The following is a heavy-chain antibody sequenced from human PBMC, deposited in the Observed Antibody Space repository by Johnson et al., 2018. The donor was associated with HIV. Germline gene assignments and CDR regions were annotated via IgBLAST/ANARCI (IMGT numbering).Heavy chain of an antibody. J-gene: IGHJ3*02. CDR1: EFTFSKYG. D-gene: IGHD3-3*01. CDR3: ARGGNRYYNFWSGYYRDAFDI. Sequence: QVQLVESGGGVVQPGRSLRLSCVASEFTFSKYGVHWVRQAPGKGLEWVAVIWYDGSNEYYADSVKGRFTISRDNSKNTLYLQMNSLRAEDTAVYYCARGGNRYYNFWSGYYRDAFDIWGQGTKVTVSS. V-gene: IGHV3-33*08. CDR2: IWYDGSNE.